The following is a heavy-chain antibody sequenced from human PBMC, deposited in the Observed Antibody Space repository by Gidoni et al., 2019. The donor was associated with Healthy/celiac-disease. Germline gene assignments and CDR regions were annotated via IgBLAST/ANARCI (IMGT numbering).Heavy chain of an antibody. J-gene: IGHJ6*02. V-gene: IGHV3-23*01. Sequence: EVQLLESGGGLVQPGGSLRLSCAASGFTFSSYAMSWVRQAPGKGLEWVSAISGSGGSTYYADSVKGRFTISRDNSKNTLYLQMNSLRAEDTAVYYCAKDGGDFDWLLQPPYGMDVWGQGPTVTVSS. CDR2: ISGSGGST. CDR1: GFTFSSYA. CDR3: AKDGGDFDWLLQPPYGMDV. D-gene: IGHD3-9*01.